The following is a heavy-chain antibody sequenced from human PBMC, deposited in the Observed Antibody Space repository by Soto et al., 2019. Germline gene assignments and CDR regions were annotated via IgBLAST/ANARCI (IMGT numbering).Heavy chain of an antibody. CDR3: ATASAGYTFGFDS. Sequence: QMQLVQSGPEVKKPGTSVRVSCKASGFTFSTSTVQWVRQTPGHRLEWIGWIVVGNGNTNFAQNLRQRVTFSRDMSASTAYMELSSLRSGDTATYYCATASAGYTFGFDSWGQGSLVTVSS. J-gene: IGHJ4*02. D-gene: IGHD5-12*01. CDR1: GFTFSTST. CDR2: IVVGNGNT. V-gene: IGHV1-58*01.